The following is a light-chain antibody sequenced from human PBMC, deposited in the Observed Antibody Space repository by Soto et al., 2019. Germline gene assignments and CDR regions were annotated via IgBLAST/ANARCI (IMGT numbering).Light chain of an antibody. CDR1: QSISSW. CDR2: AAS. V-gene: IGKV1-5*01. Sequence: DIQMTQSPSTLSASVGDRVTITCRASQSISSWLAWYQQKPGKAPKLLIYAASSLAIRVPSRFSGSRSGTEFTRTISCLPPGDFASYCCQEYTNYLWTFGQGTKV. CDR3: QEYTNYLWT. J-gene: IGKJ1*01.